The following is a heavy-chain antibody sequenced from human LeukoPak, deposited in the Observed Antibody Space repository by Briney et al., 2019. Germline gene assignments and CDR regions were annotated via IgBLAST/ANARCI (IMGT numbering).Heavy chain of an antibody. CDR3: ARISRPADRTVGPYYMDV. D-gene: IGHD1-26*01. J-gene: IGHJ6*03. CDR2: ISYSGST. Sequence: SVTLSLTCSVSGGSISSGRYYWGWIPQPPGKGLEWIGSISYSGSTYYNPSLKSRVTISVDTSKNQFSLKVSSVAAADTAVYYCARISRPADRTVGPYYMDVWGKGTTVTVSS. CDR1: GGSISSGRYY. V-gene: IGHV4-39*01.